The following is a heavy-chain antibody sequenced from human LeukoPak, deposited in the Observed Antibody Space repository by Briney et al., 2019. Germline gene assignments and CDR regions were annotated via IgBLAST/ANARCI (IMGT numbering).Heavy chain of an antibody. CDR3: ARGLTTVTSLASY. J-gene: IGHJ4*02. Sequence: GGSLRLSCAASGFTFSDYYMNWIRQAPGKGLEWVSYISGSGSGANYADSVKGRFTISRDNAKNALYLQMNSLGAEDTAMYYCARGLTTVTSLASYWGQGTLVTVSS. V-gene: IGHV3-11*03. CDR1: GFTFSDYY. CDR2: ISGSGSGA. D-gene: IGHD4-17*01.